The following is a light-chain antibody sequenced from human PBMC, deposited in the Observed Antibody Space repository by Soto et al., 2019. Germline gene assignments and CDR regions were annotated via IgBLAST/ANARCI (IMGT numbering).Light chain of an antibody. J-gene: IGKJ1*01. V-gene: IGKV1-5*01. CDR3: QHYNSYSEA. Sequence: DIQMTQSPSSLSASVGDRFSITCRSSQSISSYLNWFQQKPGKAPKLLIFDVSSLESGVPSRFSGSGSGTEFTLTISSLQPDDFATYYCQHYNSYSEAFGQGTKVDI. CDR1: QSISSY. CDR2: DVS.